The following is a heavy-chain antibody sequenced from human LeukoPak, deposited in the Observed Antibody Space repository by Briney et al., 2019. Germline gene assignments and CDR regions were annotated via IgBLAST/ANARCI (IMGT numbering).Heavy chain of an antibody. CDR1: GFTFSSYG. CDR3: AKVHGEFDAFDI. J-gene: IGHJ3*02. CDR2: ISYDGSNK. D-gene: IGHD3-10*01. Sequence: GGSLRLSCAASGFTFSSYGMHWVRQAPGKGLEWVAVISYDGSNKYYADSVKGRFTISRDNSKNTLYLQMNSLRAEDTAVYYCAKVHGEFDAFDIWGQGTMVTVSS. V-gene: IGHV3-30*18.